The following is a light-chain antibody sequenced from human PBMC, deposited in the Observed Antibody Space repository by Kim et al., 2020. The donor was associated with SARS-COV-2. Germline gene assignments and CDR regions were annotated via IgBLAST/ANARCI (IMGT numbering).Light chain of an antibody. CDR1: SSNIGSHD. V-gene: IGLV1-47*01. CDR2: TND. J-gene: IGLJ3*02. Sequence: ELTQPPSASGTPGQRVTISCSGSSSNIGSHDVYWFQQLPGTAPKVLICTNDQRPSVVPDRFSGSKSGTSASLAISGLRSEDEADYYCAAWDGSSWVFGGGTQLTVL. CDR3: AAWDGSSWV.